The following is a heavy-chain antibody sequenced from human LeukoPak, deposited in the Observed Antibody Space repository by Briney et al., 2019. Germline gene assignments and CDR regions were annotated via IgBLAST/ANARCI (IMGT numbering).Heavy chain of an antibody. J-gene: IGHJ5*02. V-gene: IGHV1-8*01. D-gene: IGHD6-6*01. Sequence: GASVNVSCKSSGYTFTSYDINWVRQATGQGLEWMGWMNPNSGNTGYAQKFQGRVTMTRNTSISTAYMELSSLRSEDTAVYYCALSIAARPYWFDPWGQGTLVTVSS. CDR2: MNPNSGNT. CDR1: GYTFTSYD. CDR3: ALSIAARPYWFDP.